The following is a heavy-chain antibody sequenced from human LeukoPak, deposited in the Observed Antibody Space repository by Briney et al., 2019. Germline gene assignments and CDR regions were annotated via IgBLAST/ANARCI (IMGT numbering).Heavy chain of an antibody. Sequence: GRSLRLSCAASGFTFSSYAMHWVRQAPGKGLEWVAVISYDGSNKYYADSVKGRFTISRDISKNTLYLQMNSLRAEDTAVYYCAREDGSGSYPGYYYGMDVWGQGTTVTVSS. CDR1: GFTFSSYA. J-gene: IGHJ6*02. CDR2: ISYDGSNK. V-gene: IGHV3-30*14. CDR3: AREDGSGSYPGYYYGMDV. D-gene: IGHD3-10*01.